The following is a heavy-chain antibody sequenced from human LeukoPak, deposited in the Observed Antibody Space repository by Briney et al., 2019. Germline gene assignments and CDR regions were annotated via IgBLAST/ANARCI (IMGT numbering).Heavy chain of an antibody. CDR3: ARHGGEAVVGSFWGLDY. CDR1: GYTFTSYA. Sequence: SVKVSCKTSGYTFTSYAISWVRQAPGQGLEWMGRIIPILGIANYAQKFQGRVTITADKSTSTAYMELSSLRSEDTAVYYCARHGGEAVVGSFWGLDYWGQGTLVTVSS. D-gene: IGHD3-16*01. CDR2: IIPILGIA. V-gene: IGHV1-69*04. J-gene: IGHJ4*02.